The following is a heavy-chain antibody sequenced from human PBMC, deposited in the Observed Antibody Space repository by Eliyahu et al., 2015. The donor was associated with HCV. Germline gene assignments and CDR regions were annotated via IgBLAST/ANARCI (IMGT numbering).Heavy chain of an antibody. CDR3: TTSVTTDREGPYYYYYNMDV. V-gene: IGHV3-15*01. CDR2: IKSKADGGTT. Sequence: EVQLVESGGGLVKPGGSLRLSCAASGFTFSTAWXXWVRQAPGKGLEWVGRIKSKADGGTTDYAAPVKGRFTISRDDSKNTLYLQMNSLKTEDTAVYYCTTSVTTDREGPYYYYYNMDVWGQGTTVTVS. D-gene: IGHD4-17*01. J-gene: IGHJ6*02. CDR1: GFTFSTAW.